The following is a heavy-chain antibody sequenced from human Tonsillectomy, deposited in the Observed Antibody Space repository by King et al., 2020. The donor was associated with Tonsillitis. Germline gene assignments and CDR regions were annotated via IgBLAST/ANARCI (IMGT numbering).Heavy chain of an antibody. J-gene: IGHJ4*02. CDR2: IFYSGST. Sequence: QLQESGPGLVKPSQTLSLTCTVSGGPITSVDFYWSWIRQPPGKGLEWIGYIFYSGSTYYNPSLKRRVNISIDTAKNQFSLKLSFVTAADTAVYYCARGFYYRNYYDSSGYDYWGQGTLVTVSS. V-gene: IGHV4-30-4*01. D-gene: IGHD3-22*01. CDR3: ARGFYYRNYYDSSGYDY. CDR1: GGPITSVDFY.